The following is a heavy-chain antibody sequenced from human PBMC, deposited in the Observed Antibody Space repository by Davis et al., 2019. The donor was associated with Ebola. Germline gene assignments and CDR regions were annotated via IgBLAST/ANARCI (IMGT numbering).Heavy chain of an antibody. V-gene: IGHV3-9*01. CDR1: GFTFDDYA. CDR2: ITWNSGRI. D-gene: IGHD2-15*01. J-gene: IGHJ4*02. CDR3: VKGWFSGGTGFIFDI. Sequence: PGGSLRLSCAASGFTFDDYAMLWARQDPRGGLEWVASITWNSGRIEYADSVKGRFNISRDNTKDSLYLQMNSLKIEDTASYYCVKGWFSGGTGFIFDIWGQGTQVVVSS.